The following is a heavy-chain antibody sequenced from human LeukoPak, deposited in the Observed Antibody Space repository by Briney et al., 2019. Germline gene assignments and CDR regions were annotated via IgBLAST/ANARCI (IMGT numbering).Heavy chain of an antibody. V-gene: IGHV3-74*01. Sequence: GGSPRLSCAASGFSFRSYWMHWVRQAPGKGLVWVSRINTDGTNTGYADSVKGRFTISRDNAKNTLYLQMNSLRAEDTAVYYCAKDLPIAAAGVPRYFDYWGQGTLVTVSS. J-gene: IGHJ4*02. CDR2: INTDGTNT. CDR3: AKDLPIAAAGVPRYFDY. D-gene: IGHD6-13*01. CDR1: GFSFRSYW.